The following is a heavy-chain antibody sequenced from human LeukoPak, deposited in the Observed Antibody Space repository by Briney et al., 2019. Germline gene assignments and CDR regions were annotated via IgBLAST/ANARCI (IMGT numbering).Heavy chain of an antibody. CDR3: VTKLYVGHTHAFDI. CDR2: VNRDGSET. J-gene: IGHJ3*02. Sequence: GGSLRLSCAASGFALSSHWMTWVRQVPGRGPEWVANVNRDGSETYYLDSVKGRFTISKDNAKNSLYLQMNSLRAEDTALYYCVTKLYVGHTHAFDIWGQGTMVTVSP. V-gene: IGHV3-7*03. CDR1: GFALSSHW. D-gene: IGHD3-16*01.